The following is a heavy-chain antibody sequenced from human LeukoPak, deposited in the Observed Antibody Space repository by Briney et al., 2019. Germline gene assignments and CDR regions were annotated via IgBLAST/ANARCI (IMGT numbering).Heavy chain of an antibody. CDR1: GYSFTSYW. V-gene: IGHV5-51*01. CDR3: ASAGYCSSTSCPEGYFDY. CDR2: IYPGDSDT. D-gene: IGHD2-2*01. Sequence: NRGESLKISCKGSGYSFTSYWIGWVRQMPGKGLEWMGIIYPGDSDTRYSPSFQGQVTISADKSISTAYLQWSSLKASDTAMYYCASAGYCSSTSCPEGYFDYWGQGTLVTVSS. J-gene: IGHJ4*02.